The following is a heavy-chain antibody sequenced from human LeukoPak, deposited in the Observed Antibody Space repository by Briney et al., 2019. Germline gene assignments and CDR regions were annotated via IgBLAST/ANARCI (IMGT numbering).Heavy chain of an antibody. CDR1: GYTFTSYY. CDR2: INPSGGST. D-gene: IGHD1-7*01. J-gene: IGHJ6*02. V-gene: IGHV1-46*01. CDR3: ARDTKTGTGYYYYYYGMDV. Sequence: ASVKVSCKASGYTFTSYYMHWVRQAPGQGLEWMGIINPSGGSTSYAQKFQGRVTMTRDTSTSTAYMELRSLRSDDTAVYYCARDTKTGTGYYYYYYGMDVWGQGTTVTVSS.